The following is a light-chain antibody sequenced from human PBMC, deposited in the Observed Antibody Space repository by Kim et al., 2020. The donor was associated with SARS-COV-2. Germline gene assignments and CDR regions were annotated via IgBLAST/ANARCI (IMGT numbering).Light chain of an antibody. Sequence: SYELTQPPSVSVSPGQTATITCSGDKLGDKYACWYQQNPGQSPVLVMYQDTKRPSGIPERLSGSNSGNTATLTISGTQAMDEADYYCQAWDSTTVLFGGG. J-gene: IGLJ2*01. CDR1: KLGDKY. CDR3: QAWDSTTVL. CDR2: QDT. V-gene: IGLV3-1*01.